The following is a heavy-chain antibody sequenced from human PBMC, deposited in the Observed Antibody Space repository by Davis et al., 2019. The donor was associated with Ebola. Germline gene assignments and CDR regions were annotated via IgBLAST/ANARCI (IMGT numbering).Heavy chain of an antibody. V-gene: IGHV3-23*01. D-gene: IGHD5-12*01. CDR1: GLTVNSYA. J-gene: IGHJ4*02. CDR2: ISGNGDST. CDR3: ARNSGYDWDFDL. Sequence: PGGSLRLSCAASGLTVNSYAMSWVRQAPGKGLEWVSLISGNGDSTYYGDTVKGRFTISRDNSKNTLYLQMNSLRAEDTAVYYCARNSGYDWDFDLWGQGTQVTVS.